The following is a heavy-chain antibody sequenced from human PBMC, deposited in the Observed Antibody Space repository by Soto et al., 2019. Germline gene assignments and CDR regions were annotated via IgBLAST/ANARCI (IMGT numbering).Heavy chain of an antibody. D-gene: IGHD3-22*01. CDR2: IYYSGST. V-gene: IGHV4-59*01. CDR1: GGSISSYY. CDR3: ARDSHYYDSSGYYLVYFDY. J-gene: IGHJ4*02. Sequence: QVQLQESGPGLVKPSETLSLTCTVSGGSISSYYWSWIRQPPGKGLEWIGYIYYSGSTNYSPSLKSRVTISVDTSKNQFSLKLSSVTAADTAVYYCARDSHYYDSSGYYLVYFDYWGQGTLVTVSS.